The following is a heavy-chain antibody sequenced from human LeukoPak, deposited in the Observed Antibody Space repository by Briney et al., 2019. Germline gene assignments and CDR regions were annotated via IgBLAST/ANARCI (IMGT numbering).Heavy chain of an antibody. CDR3: ASTPRQDSSGYYYY. Sequence: ASVKVSCKVSGYTLTELSMHWVRQAPGKGLEWMGGFDPEDGETIYAQKFQGRGTMTEDTSTDTAYMELSSLRSEDTAVYYCASTPRQDSSGYYYYWGQGTLVTVSS. D-gene: IGHD3-22*01. V-gene: IGHV1-24*01. J-gene: IGHJ4*02. CDR1: GYTLTELS. CDR2: FDPEDGET.